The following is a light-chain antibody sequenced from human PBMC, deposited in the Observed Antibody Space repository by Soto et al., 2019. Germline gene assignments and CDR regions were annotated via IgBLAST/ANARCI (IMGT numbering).Light chain of an antibody. CDR2: GAR. CDR3: ISYTGSSTSYD. Sequence: QSVLTQPASVSGSPEQSITISCSGTRSDIGSYNYVAWYQQFPGKTPKILIYGARTRPSGVPSRFSGSKAGNTASLTISRLQAEDEADYYCISYTGSSTSYDVGSGTKVTVL. V-gene: IGLV2-14*01. J-gene: IGLJ1*01. CDR1: RSDIGSYNY.